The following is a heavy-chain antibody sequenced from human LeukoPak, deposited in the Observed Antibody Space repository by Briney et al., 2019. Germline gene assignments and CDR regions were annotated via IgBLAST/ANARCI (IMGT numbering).Heavy chain of an antibody. CDR1: GFTFSSYS. D-gene: IGHD6-19*01. CDR2: ISSSSSTI. CDR3: ARDVGSGWFDY. Sequence: GGSLRLSCAASGFTFSSYSMNWVRQAPGKGLEWVSYISSSSSTIYYADSVKGRFTISRDNAKNSLYLQMNSLRAEDTAVYYCARDVGSGWFDYWGQGTLVTASS. V-gene: IGHV3-48*04. J-gene: IGHJ4*02.